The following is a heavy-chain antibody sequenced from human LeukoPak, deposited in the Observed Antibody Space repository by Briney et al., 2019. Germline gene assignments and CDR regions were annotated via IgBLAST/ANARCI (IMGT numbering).Heavy chain of an antibody. V-gene: IGHV4-59*01. J-gene: IGHJ5*02. D-gene: IGHD3-22*01. CDR1: GGSISSYY. Sequence: SETLSLTCTVSGGSISSYYWSWIRQPPGKGLEWIGYIYYSGSTNYNPSLKSRVTISVDTSKNQFSLKLSSVTAADTAVYYCARTGRTYYYDSSGYYYQYNWFDPWGQGTLVTVSS. CDR2: IYYSGST. CDR3: ARTGRTYYYDSSGYYYQYNWFDP.